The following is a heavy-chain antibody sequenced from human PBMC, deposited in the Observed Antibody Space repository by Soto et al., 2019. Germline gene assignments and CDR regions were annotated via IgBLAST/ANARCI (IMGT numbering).Heavy chain of an antibody. CDR1: GFTFSSYA. V-gene: IGHV3-23*01. Sequence: PGGSLRLSCAAAGFTFSSYAMSWVRQAPGKGLEWVSAISGGGGSTYYSDSVKGRFTISRDNSKNTLDLQMNSLRVEDTAVYYCDGAQRMDYFDFRGQGTLVTVSS. CDR3: DGAQRMDYFDF. J-gene: IGHJ4*02. D-gene: IGHD2-15*01. CDR2: ISGGGGST.